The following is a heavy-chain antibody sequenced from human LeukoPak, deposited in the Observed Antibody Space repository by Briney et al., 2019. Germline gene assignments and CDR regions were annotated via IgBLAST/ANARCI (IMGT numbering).Heavy chain of an antibody. D-gene: IGHD3-10*01. V-gene: IGHV3-15*01. CDR1: GLTFTNVW. Sequence: GGSLRLSCAASGLTFTNVWMSWVRQAPGKGLEWVGRIKSKTDGATTDYAAPVKGRFTISRDDSKNTLYLQMNSLETEDTAVYYCTASLWFGERKFDYWGQGTLVTVSS. J-gene: IGHJ4*02. CDR2: IKSKTDGATT. CDR3: TASLWFGERKFDY.